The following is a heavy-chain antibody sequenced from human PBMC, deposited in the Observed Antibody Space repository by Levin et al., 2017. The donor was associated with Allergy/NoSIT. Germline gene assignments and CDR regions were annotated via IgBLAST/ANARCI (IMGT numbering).Heavy chain of an antibody. V-gene: IGHV3-64*01. J-gene: IGHJ4*02. CDR1: GFTFSNYA. CDR3: AREDIGWRRGLTDY. D-gene: IGHD6-19*01. CDR2: ISSNRGDT. Sequence: ASVKVSCAASGFTFSNYAMHWVRQAPGKGLKYISAISSNRGDTYYANTVKGRFTIPRDNSKTTPYLQMGSLRAEDMAVYYCAREDIGWRRGLTDYWGLGTLVTVSS.